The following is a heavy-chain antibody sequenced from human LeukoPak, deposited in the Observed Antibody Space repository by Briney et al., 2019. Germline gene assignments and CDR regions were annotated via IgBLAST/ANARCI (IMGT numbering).Heavy chain of an antibody. CDR2: IYYSGST. J-gene: IGHJ6*02. Sequence: SETLSLTCTVSGGSISSSSYYWSWIRQPPGKGLEWIGYIYYSGSTNYNPSLKSRVTISVDTSKDQFSLKLCSVTAADTAVYYCARAQTAYDFWSGYYYYYGMDVWGQGTTVTVSS. D-gene: IGHD3-3*01. CDR1: GGSISSSSYY. CDR3: ARAQTAYDFWSGYYYYYGMDV. V-gene: IGHV4-61*01.